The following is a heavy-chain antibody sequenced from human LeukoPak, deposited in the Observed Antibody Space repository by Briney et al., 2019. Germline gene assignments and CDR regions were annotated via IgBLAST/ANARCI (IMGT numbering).Heavy chain of an antibody. Sequence: GGSLRLSCAASGFTFSGHGMSWVRQAPGKGLESVSSTSGNSGSTYYADSVKGRFTISRDNSKNTLYLQMNSLRAEDTAVYYCAKGSPAPDYWGQGTLVTVS. V-gene: IGHV3-23*01. CDR2: TSGNSGST. CDR3: AKGSPAPDY. J-gene: IGHJ4*02. CDR1: GFTFSGHG.